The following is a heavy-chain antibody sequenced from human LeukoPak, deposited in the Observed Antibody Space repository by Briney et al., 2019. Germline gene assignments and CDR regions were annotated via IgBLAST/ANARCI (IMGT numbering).Heavy chain of an antibody. CDR1: GYSLPSYW. CDR3: ATAKYYDILTGYHFDY. CDR2: LYPGDSDT. D-gene: IGHD3-9*01. J-gene: IGHJ4*02. V-gene: IGHV5-51*01. Sequence: GESLKISRKGSGYSLPSYWIGWVRQMPGKGLEWMGILYPGDSDTRYSPSFQGQVTISADKSISTAYLQWSSLKASDTAMYYCATAKYYDILTGYHFDYWGQGTLVTVSS.